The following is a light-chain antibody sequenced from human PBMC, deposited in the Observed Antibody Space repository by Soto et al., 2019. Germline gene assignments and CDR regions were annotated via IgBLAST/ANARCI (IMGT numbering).Light chain of an antibody. CDR1: SSDIGNYDF. CDR3: SSYTTSTSYV. J-gene: IGLJ1*01. Sequence: QSALTQPASVSGSPGQSITVSCTGTSSDIGNYDFVSWYQQVPGTAPKAMIYEVSSRPSGVSNRLSGSKSGNTASLTISGLQAEDEAYYYCSSYTTSTSYVFGTGTKVTVL. V-gene: IGLV2-14*01. CDR2: EVS.